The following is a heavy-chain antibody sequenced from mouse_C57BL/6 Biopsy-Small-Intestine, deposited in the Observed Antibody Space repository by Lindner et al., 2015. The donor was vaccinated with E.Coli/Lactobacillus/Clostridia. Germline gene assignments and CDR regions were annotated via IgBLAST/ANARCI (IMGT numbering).Heavy chain of an antibody. V-gene: IGHV1-9*01. CDR3: AFYYGSRYFAMDY. J-gene: IGHJ4*01. D-gene: IGHD1-1*01. CDR1: GYAFTGYW. Sequence: QLQESGAELMKPGASVKLSCKAAGYAFTGYWIEWVKQRPGHGLEWIGEILPGTDHTNYNEKFKGKATFSTDTSSNTAYMQLSSLSTEDSAVYYCAFYYGSRYFAMDYWGQGTSVTVSS. CDR2: ILPGTDHT.